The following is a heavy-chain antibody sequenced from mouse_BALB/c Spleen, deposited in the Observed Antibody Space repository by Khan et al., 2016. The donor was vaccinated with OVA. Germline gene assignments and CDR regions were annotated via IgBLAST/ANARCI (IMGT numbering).Heavy chain of an antibody. Sequence: EVELVESGPDLLKPSQSLSLTCTVTGYSITSGYSWHWIRQFPGHKLEWMGYIDYSGTTNYNPSLKSRISITREISKNQFFLQLNSVTTEDTATYYCVRWDYWGQGTTLTVSS. J-gene: IGHJ2*01. CDR1: GYSITSGYS. CDR3: VRWDY. CDR2: IDYSGTT. V-gene: IGHV3-1*02.